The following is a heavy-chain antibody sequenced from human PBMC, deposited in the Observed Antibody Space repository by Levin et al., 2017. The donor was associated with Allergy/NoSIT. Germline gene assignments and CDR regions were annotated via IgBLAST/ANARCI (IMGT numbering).Heavy chain of an antibody. Sequence: LSLPCAASGFTFRDYYMSWIRQAPGKGLEWVSYISSSGSTIYYADSVKGRFTISRDNAKNSLYLQMNSLRAEDTAVYYCARETHRRRAFTVLHYYGMDVWGQGTTVTVSS. CDR3: ARETHRRRAFTVLHYYGMDV. V-gene: IGHV3-11*01. CDR1: GFTFRDYY. CDR2: ISSSGSTI. D-gene: IGHD4-11*01. J-gene: IGHJ6*02.